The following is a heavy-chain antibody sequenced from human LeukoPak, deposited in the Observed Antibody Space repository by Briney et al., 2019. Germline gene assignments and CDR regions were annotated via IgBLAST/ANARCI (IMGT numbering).Heavy chain of an antibody. CDR3: AKWGPYFDWLLYPGNWFDP. J-gene: IGHJ5*02. CDR2: ISGSGDTA. CDR1: GFTFDSYA. Sequence: GGSLRLSCAASGFTFDSYAMAWVRQAPGKGPEWISGISGSGDTAYYADSVKGRFTISRDNSKNTLYLQMNSLRAEDTAVYYCAKWGPYFDWLLYPGNWFDPWGQGTLVTVSS. V-gene: IGHV3-23*01. D-gene: IGHD3-9*01.